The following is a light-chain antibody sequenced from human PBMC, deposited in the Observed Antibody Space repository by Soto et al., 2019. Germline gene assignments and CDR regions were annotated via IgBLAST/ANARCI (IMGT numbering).Light chain of an antibody. V-gene: IGKV1-5*01. CDR2: DSS. J-gene: IGKJ1*01. Sequence: DIQMTQSPSTLFASVGDRATITCRASQSVSNCLAWYQQKPGRAPQLLIYDSSTLEPGVPSRFSGSGSGTKFTLTIASLQPDDFATYYCQQYETFSGTFGPGTKVEIK. CDR1: QSVSNC. CDR3: QQYETFSGT.